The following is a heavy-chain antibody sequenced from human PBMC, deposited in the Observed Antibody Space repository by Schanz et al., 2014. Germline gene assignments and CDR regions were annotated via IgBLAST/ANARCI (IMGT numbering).Heavy chain of an antibody. J-gene: IGHJ4*02. Sequence: EVQLVESGGGLVKPGGSLRLSCATSGFTLNNAWMNWVRQAPGKGLQWVARIKSKTDGGPRDHAAPVKGRFTISTDVSKTAVYLQMSSLQTEDTSFYSCPADLWFGAVWGVWWGQGTLVTVSS. CDR3: PADLWFGAVWGVW. CDR2: IKSKTDGGPR. D-gene: IGHD3-10*01. CDR1: GFTLNNAW. V-gene: IGHV3-15*01.